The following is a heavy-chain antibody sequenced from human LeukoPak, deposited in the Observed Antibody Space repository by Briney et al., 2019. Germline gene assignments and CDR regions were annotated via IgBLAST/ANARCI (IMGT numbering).Heavy chain of an antibody. J-gene: IGHJ6*02. V-gene: IGHV3-23*01. CDR2: ISNGGST. Sequence: GGSLRLSCAASGFTFINYAMSWVRQAPGKGLEWVSAISNGGSTYYADSVKGRFTISRDNSKNTLYLQMSSLRAEDTAVYYCAKLQFQLLSFYGMDVWGQGTTVTVSS. CDR1: GFTFINYA. D-gene: IGHD3-10*01. CDR3: AKLQFQLLSFYGMDV.